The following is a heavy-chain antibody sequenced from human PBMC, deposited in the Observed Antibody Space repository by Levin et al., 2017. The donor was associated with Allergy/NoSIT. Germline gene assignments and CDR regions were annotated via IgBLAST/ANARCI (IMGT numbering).Heavy chain of an antibody. Sequence: GESLKISCAASGFSFSSYWMSWVRQAPGKGLEWVANIKQDGTEKYYVDSVKGRFAISKDNPKNSVSFYMTSLRVEDTAVYYCARNWRSAFDIWGQGTVVTVSS. CDR3: ARNWRSAFDI. CDR2: IKQDGTEK. J-gene: IGHJ3*02. CDR1: GFSFSSYW. D-gene: IGHD2-8*02. V-gene: IGHV3-7*04.